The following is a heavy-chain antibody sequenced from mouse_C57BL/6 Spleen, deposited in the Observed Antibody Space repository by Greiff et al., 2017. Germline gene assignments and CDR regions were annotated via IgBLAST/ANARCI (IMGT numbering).Heavy chain of an antibody. Sequence: QVQLQQSGAELAKPGASVKLSCKASGYTFTSYWMHWVKQRPGQGLEWIGYINPSSGYTKYNQKFKDKATLTADKASSTAYMQLSSLTYEDSAVYYCARRSPSNYEYFDVGGTGTTVTGAS. CDR1: GYTFTSYW. CDR2: INPSSGYT. V-gene: IGHV1-7*01. CDR3: ARRSPSNYEYFDV. D-gene: IGHD2-5*01. J-gene: IGHJ1*03.